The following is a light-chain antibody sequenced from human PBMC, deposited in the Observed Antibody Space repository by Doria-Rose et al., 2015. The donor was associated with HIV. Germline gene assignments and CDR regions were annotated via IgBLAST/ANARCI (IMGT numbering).Light chain of an antibody. CDR2: SAF. CDR3: QQIRSYPIT. V-gene: IGKV1-9*01. Sequence: DIRLTQSPSFLSASVGDRVTITCRAGQGIGSFLVWYQQKSGKAPELLIYSAFTLQSGVPSRFSGSGSGTEFTLTISSLQPEDFGTFYCQQIRSYPITFGQGTRLEIK. J-gene: IGKJ5*01. CDR1: QGIGSF.